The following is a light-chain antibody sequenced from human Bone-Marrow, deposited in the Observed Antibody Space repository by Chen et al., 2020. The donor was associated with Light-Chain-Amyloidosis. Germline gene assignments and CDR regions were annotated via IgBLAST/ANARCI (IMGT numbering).Light chain of an antibody. CDR3: QVWERSSDRPV. CDR2: DDS. CDR1: NIGSTS. V-gene: IGLV3-21*02. J-gene: IGLJ3*02. Sequence: SYVLTQPSSVSVAPGQTATIACGGNNIGSTSVHWYQQTPGQAPLLVVYDDSDRPSGIPERLSGSNSGNTAPLTISRVEVEDEADYYCQVWERSSDRPVFGGGTKLTVL.